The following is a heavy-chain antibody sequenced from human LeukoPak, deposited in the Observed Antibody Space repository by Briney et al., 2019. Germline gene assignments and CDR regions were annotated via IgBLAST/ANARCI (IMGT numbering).Heavy chain of an antibody. CDR2: ISYSGGT. Sequence: SETLSLTCTVSGGSIISYYWSWIRQPPGKGLEWLGYISYSGGTGYNPSLKSRVTISVDTSKNQFSLKLSSVTAADTAVYYCARVVSGYSYGRNYYYYYMDVWGKGTTVTVSS. V-gene: IGHV4-59*01. D-gene: IGHD5-18*01. J-gene: IGHJ6*03. CDR3: ARVVSGYSYGRNYYYYYMDV. CDR1: GGSIISYY.